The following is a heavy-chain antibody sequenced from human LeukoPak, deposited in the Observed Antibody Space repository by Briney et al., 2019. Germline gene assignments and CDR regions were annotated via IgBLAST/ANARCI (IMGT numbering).Heavy chain of an antibody. J-gene: IGHJ6*02. Sequence: GGSLRLSCAASGFTFSSYGMHWVRQAPGKGLEWVAVIWYDGSNKYYADSVKGRFTISRDNAKNSLYLQMNSLRAEDTAVYYCARVGVLRFLEWFMDVWGQGTTVTVSS. CDR1: GFTFSSYG. D-gene: IGHD3-3*01. V-gene: IGHV3-33*03. CDR2: IWYDGSNK. CDR3: ARVGVLRFLEWFMDV.